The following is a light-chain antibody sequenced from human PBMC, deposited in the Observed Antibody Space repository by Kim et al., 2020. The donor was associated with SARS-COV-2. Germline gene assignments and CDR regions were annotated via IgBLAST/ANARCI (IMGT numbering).Light chain of an antibody. CDR1: TLGDKY. CDR2: QDS. CDR3: QAWDSSTEV. V-gene: IGLV3-1*01. J-gene: IGLJ3*02. Sequence: VSPCKPASSTCSGDTLGDKYSCGYRQKPGQSPLLVIYQDSKRPSGIPERLSGSNSGNAATLTISGNQAMDEADYYGQAWDSSTEVFGGGTQLTVL.